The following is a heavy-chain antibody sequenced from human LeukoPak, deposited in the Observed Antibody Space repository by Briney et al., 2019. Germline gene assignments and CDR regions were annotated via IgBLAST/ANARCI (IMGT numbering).Heavy chain of an antibody. CDR3: AKDLGVVLLWFGELGL. J-gene: IGHJ4*02. Sequence: QPGGSLRLSCAASGFTFIDYDMHWVRQVIGKGLEWVSAIGIRGDTHYSGSVKGRFTISRENAESSLYLQMNSLRAEDTAVYYCAKDLGVVLLWFGELGLWGQGTLVTVSS. CDR2: IGIRGDT. V-gene: IGHV3-13*01. D-gene: IGHD3-10*01. CDR1: GFTFIDYD.